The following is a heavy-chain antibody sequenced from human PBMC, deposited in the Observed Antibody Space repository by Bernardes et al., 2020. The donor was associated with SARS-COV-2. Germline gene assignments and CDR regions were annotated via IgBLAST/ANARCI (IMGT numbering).Heavy chain of an antibody. Sequence: SEPLSLTCTVSGGSISSYYWSWIRQPAGKGLEWIGRIYTSGSTNYNPSLKSRVTLSLDTSKNQFSLKLTSVTAADTAVYYRARGPSEYYSGMDVWGQGTTVTVSS. V-gene: IGHV4-4*07. J-gene: IGHJ6*02. CDR3: ARGPSEYYSGMDV. CDR1: GGSISSYY. CDR2: IYTSGST.